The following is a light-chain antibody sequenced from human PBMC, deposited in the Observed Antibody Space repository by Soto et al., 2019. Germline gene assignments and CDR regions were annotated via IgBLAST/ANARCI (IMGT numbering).Light chain of an antibody. V-gene: IGLV2-14*03. J-gene: IGLJ1*01. CDR1: SSDVGGYNY. CDR2: EVS. Sequence: QSALTQPASLSGSPGQSITISCTGTSSDVGGYNYVSWYQQHPGKAPKLMIYEVSNRPSGVSHRFSGSKSGNTASLTISGLQAEDEADYYCSSYASSSTSFGTGTKVTVL. CDR3: SSYASSSTS.